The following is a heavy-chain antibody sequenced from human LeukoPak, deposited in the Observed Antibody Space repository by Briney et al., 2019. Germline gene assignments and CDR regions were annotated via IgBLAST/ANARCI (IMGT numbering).Heavy chain of an antibody. J-gene: IGHJ3*01. CDR2: IYITGST. Sequence: KPSETLSLTCTVSGGSISSYYWTWIRQPPGKGLEWIGDIYITGSTNYNPYLKGRVTMSVDTSKNQFSLRLSSVTAADTAVYYCARVRIGETSYDASDVWGLGTMVTVSS. CDR1: GGSISSYY. CDR3: ARVRIGETSYDASDV. V-gene: IGHV4-59*13. D-gene: IGHD1-26*01.